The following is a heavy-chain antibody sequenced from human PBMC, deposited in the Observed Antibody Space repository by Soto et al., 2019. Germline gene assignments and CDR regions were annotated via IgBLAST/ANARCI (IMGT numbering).Heavy chain of an antibody. Sequence: ASVKVSCKVSGYTLTELSMHWVRQAPGKGLEWMGGIIPIFGTANYAQKFQGRVTITADESTSTAYMELSSLRSEDTAVYYCANRGIAAAADIGMDVWGQGTTVTVS. CDR2: IIPIFGTA. V-gene: IGHV1-69*13. CDR3: ANRGIAAAADIGMDV. D-gene: IGHD6-13*01. CDR1: GYTLTELS. J-gene: IGHJ6*02.